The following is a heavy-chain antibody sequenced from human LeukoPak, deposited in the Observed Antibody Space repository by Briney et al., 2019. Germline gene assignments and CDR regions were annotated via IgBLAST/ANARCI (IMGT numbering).Heavy chain of an antibody. D-gene: IGHD6-19*01. J-gene: IGHJ4*02. V-gene: IGHV3-64*01. CDR3: RAVAETIDH. Sequence: GGSLRLSCAASGFTFSTFAMHWVRQAPGKGLEYVSVISNNGVSTYYANSVRGRFTISRDNSKNTLYLQMGSLRAEDMAVYYCRAVAETIDHWGQGSLVTVSS. CDR2: ISNNGVST. CDR1: GFTFSTFA.